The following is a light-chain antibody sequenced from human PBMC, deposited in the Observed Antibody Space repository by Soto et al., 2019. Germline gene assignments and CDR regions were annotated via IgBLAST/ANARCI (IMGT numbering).Light chain of an antibody. J-gene: IGKJ3*01. CDR1: QSVSRDY. V-gene: IGKV3-20*01. CDR2: GAS. CDR3: QHYGNSPPSVT. Sequence: EIVLTQSPDTLSLSPGERATLSCRASQSVSRDYLVWYQQKPGQAPRLLIYGASSRATGIPDRFSGSGAGTDFTLTISRLEPEDFAVYYCQHYGNSPPSVTFGHGTKVDIQ.